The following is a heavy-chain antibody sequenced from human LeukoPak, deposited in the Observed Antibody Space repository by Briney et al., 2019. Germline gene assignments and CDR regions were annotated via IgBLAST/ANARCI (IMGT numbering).Heavy chain of an antibody. J-gene: IGHJ6*02. Sequence: GGSLRLSCAASGFTFSSYGMHWVRQAPGKGLEWVALIAYDGSSEYHADSVKGRFDISRDNSKNTLYLQMNSLRPEDTAVYYCARVVTQGYYYYGMDVWGQGTTVTVSS. V-gene: IGHV3-30*03. CDR2: IAYDGSSE. CDR3: ARVVTQGYYYYGMDV. CDR1: GFTFSSYG.